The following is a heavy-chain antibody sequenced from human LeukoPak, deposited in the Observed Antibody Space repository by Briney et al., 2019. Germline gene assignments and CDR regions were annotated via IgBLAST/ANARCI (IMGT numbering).Heavy chain of an antibody. J-gene: IGHJ5*02. Sequence: PGGSLRLSCAASGFTFSSYSMNWVRQAPGKGLEGVSSISSSSSYIYYADSVKGRFTISRDNAKNSLYLQMNSLRDDDTAVYYCARDRGTSGYLPWGQGTLVTASS. CDR1: GFTFSSYS. CDR2: ISSSSSYI. CDR3: ARDRGTSGYLP. V-gene: IGHV3-21*01. D-gene: IGHD3-22*01.